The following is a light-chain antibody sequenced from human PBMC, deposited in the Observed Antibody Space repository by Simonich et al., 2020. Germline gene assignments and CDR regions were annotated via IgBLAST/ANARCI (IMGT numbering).Light chain of an antibody. CDR1: QSVSSN. Sequence: EIVMTQSPATLSVSPGERATLSCRASQSVSSNLAWYQQKPGQAPRLLIYGASTRAPGIPARFSGSGSGTEFTLTISSMQAEDFAVYYCQQYNNWPPITFGQGTRLEIK. CDR2: GAS. V-gene: IGKV3-15*01. CDR3: QQYNNWPPIT. J-gene: IGKJ5*01.